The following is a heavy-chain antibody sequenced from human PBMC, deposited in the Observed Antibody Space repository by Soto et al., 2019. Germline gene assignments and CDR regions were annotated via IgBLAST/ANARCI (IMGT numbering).Heavy chain of an antibody. D-gene: IGHD1-20*01. CDR3: ARLITPQVLXS. J-gene: IGHJ4*02. CDR1: GFTFSNYW. Sequence: GGSLRLSCAASGFTFSNYWMSWVRQAPGKGLEWVANMKQDGSEKDYVGSVKGRFTISRDNAKNSLYLQMNSLTTEDTAVYYCARLITPQVLXSWGQGNLVTVSS. V-gene: IGHV3-7*03. CDR2: MKQDGSEK.